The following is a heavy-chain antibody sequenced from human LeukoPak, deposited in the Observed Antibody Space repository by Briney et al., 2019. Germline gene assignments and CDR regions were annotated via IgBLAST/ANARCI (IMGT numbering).Heavy chain of an antibody. J-gene: IGHJ3*02. D-gene: IGHD3-16*01. V-gene: IGHV1-2*02. Sequence: ASVTVSCKASGYTFTGYYVHWVRQAPGQGLEWMGWINPHSGDTSYAQNFQGRVTMTRDTSISTVYMELSRLRSDDTSVYYWARGEGGFDAFDIWGQGTMVTVSS. CDR1: GYTFTGYY. CDR2: INPHSGDT. CDR3: ARGEGGFDAFDI.